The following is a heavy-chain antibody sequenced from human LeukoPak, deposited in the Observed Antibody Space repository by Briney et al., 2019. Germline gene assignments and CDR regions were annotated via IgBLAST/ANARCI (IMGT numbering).Heavy chain of an antibody. D-gene: IGHD3-3*01. V-gene: IGHV4-59*01. CDR3: ARESTRTTIFGVVIPDAFDI. CDR1: GGSISSYY. J-gene: IGHJ3*02. Sequence: SETLSLTCTVSGGSISSYYWSWIRQPPGKGLEWIGYIYYSGSTNYNPSLKSRVTISVDTSKNQFSLKLSSVTAADTAVYYCARESTRTTIFGVVIPDAFDIWGQGTMVTVSS. CDR2: IYYSGST.